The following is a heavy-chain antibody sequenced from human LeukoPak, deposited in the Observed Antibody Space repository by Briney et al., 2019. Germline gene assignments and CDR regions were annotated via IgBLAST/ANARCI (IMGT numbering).Heavy chain of an antibody. J-gene: IGHJ4*02. D-gene: IGHD3-9*01. CDR3: ARSVPPDFHWYRFYFDY. Sequence: TSETLSLTCTVSGGSISSYYWSWVRQPPGKGLEWVGYIYYSGRNNYNPSLKSRVTISVATSKNQFSLKLSSVTAADSAVYYCARSVPPDFHWYRFYFDYWGQVTLVTVSS. CDR2: IYYSGRN. V-gene: IGHV4-59*01. CDR1: GGSISSYY.